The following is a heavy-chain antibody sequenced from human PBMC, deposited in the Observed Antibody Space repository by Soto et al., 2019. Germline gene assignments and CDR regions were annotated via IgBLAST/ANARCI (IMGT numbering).Heavy chain of an antibody. CDR1: GYTFTSYG. J-gene: IGHJ5*02. V-gene: IGHV1-18*04. Sequence: ASVKVSCKASGYTFTSYGISWVRQAPGQGLEWMGWISAYNGNTNYAQKLQGRVTMTTDTSTSTAYMELRSLRSDDTAVYYCARVIAAAGRGNWFDPWGQGTLVTV. D-gene: IGHD6-13*01. CDR3: ARVIAAAGRGNWFDP. CDR2: ISAYNGNT.